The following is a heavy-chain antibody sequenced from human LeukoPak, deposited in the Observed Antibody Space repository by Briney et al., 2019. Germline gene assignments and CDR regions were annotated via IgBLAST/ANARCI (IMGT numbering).Heavy chain of an antibody. CDR2: ISSSGSTI. CDR1: GFTFSSYE. CDR3: ARERYYYDSSGYYYAFDY. Sequence: GGSLRLSCAASGFTFSSYEMNWVRQAPGKGLEGVSYISSSGSTIYYADSVKGRFTISRDNDKNSLYLQMNSLRAEDTAVYYCARERYYYDSSGYYYAFDYWGQGTLVTVSS. D-gene: IGHD3-22*01. J-gene: IGHJ4*02. V-gene: IGHV3-48*03.